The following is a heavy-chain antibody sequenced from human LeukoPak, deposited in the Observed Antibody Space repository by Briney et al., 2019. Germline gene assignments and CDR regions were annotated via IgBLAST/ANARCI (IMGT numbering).Heavy chain of an antibody. CDR1: GGSISSYY. Sequence: SGTLSLTCAISGGSISSYYWSWIRQPPGKGLEWIGYIYYSGSTNYNPSLKSRVTISVDTSKNHFSLKLSSVTAADTAVYYCARVDYGGNSPGDWFDPWGQGTLVTVSS. CDR2: IYYSGST. CDR3: ARVDYGGNSPGDWFDP. D-gene: IGHD4-23*01. V-gene: IGHV4-59*12. J-gene: IGHJ5*02.